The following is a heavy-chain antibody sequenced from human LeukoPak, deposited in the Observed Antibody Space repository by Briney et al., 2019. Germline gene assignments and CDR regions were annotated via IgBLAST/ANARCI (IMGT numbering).Heavy chain of an antibody. V-gene: IGHV4-34*01. D-gene: IGHD6-19*01. J-gene: IGHJ4*02. CDR3: ARAPHSSRITVASKLYYFDY. CDR1: GGSFSGYY. Sequence: SETLSLTCAVYGGSFSGYYWSWIRQPPGKGLEWIGGINHSGSTNYNPSLKSRVTISVDTSKNQFSLELSSVTAADTAVYYCARAPHSSRITVASKLYYFDYWGQGTLVTVSS. CDR2: INHSGST.